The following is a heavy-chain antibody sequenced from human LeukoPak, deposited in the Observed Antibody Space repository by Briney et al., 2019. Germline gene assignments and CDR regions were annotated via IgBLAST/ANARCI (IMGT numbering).Heavy chain of an antibody. D-gene: IGHD3-10*01. Sequence: SETLSLTCAVSGYSISSGYYWGWIRQPPGQGLEWIGNIYHSGNTYYNPSLKSLVTISVDTSKNHFSLKLSSVTAADTAMFYCARHGLWFGKLLYWYFDLWGRGTLVTVSS. CDR1: GYSISSGYY. CDR2: IYHSGNT. V-gene: IGHV4-38-2*01. CDR3: ARHGLWFGKLLYWYFDL. J-gene: IGHJ2*01.